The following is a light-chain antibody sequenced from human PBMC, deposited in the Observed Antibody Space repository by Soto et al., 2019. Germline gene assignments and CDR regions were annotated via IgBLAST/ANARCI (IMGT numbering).Light chain of an antibody. CDR1: QSVSSSF. Sequence: EIVLTQSPGTLSLSPGERATLSCRASQSVSSSFLAWYQQRPGQAPRLLIFGGSSRATGIPDRFSGGGSGTDFTLTISRLEPEDFAVYYCQQYESSPRTFGQGTKVEIK. CDR2: GGS. J-gene: IGKJ1*01. V-gene: IGKV3-20*01. CDR3: QQYESSPRT.